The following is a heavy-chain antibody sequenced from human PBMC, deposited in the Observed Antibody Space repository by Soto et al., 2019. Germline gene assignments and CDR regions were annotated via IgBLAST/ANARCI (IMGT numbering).Heavy chain of an antibody. Sequence: SETLSPTCTVSGGSISSGGYYWSWIRQHPAKGLEWIGYIYYSGSTYYNPSLKSRVTISLDTSKNQFSLKLSSVTAADTAVYYCARVGSYGPYGMDVWGQGTTVTVSS. V-gene: IGHV4-31*03. CDR1: GGSISSGGYY. D-gene: IGHD5-18*01. CDR3: ARVGSYGPYGMDV. CDR2: IYYSGST. J-gene: IGHJ6*02.